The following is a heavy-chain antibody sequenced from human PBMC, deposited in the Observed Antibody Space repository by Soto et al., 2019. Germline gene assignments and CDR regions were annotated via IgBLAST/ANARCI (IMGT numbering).Heavy chain of an antibody. CDR3: ASRWGWSADH. J-gene: IGHJ4*02. CDR2: IYYSWSN. Sequence: QVQLQESGPGLVKPSETLSLTCTVSGGSISSYYWSWLRQPPGKGLEWVGYIYYSWSNNYSPSHKCRVTISVDTSKDQFSLQLSSVTAADTAVYYCASRWGWSADHWGQGTLVTVSS. CDR1: GGSISSYY. D-gene: IGHD6-19*01. V-gene: IGHV4-59*08.